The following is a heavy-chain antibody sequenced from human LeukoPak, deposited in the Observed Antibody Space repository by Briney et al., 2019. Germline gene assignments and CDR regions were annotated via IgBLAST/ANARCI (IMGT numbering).Heavy chain of an antibody. J-gene: IGHJ4*02. CDR2: IYYSGST. CDR3: ARDSARGYCGGDCYPDY. D-gene: IGHD2-21*02. Sequence: SETPSLTCTVSGGSISSYYWSWIRQPPGKGLEWIGYIYYSGSTNYNPSLKSRVTISVDTSKNQFSLKLSSVTAADTAVYYCARDSARGYCGGDCYPDYWGQGTLVTVSS. CDR1: GGSISSYY. V-gene: IGHV4-59*01.